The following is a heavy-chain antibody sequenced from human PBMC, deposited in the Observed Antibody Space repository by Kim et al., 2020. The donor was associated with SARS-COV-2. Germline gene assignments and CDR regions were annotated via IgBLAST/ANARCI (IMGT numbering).Heavy chain of an antibody. CDR3: TRRGSSTSSLP. D-gene: IGHD2-2*01. J-gene: IGHJ5*02. Sequence: GGSLRLSCAASGFTFSGSAMHWVRQASGKGLEWVGRIRSKANSYATAYAASVKGRFTISRDDSKNTAYLQMNSLKTEDTAVYYCTRRGSSTSSLPWGQGTLVTVSS. V-gene: IGHV3-73*01. CDR1: GFTFSGSA. CDR2: IRSKANSYAT.